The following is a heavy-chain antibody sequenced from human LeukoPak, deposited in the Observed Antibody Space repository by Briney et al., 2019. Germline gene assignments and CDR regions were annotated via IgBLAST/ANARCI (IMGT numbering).Heavy chain of an antibody. CDR1: LGTFSSYA. J-gene: IGHJ4*02. V-gene: IGHV1-69*13. CDR2: IIPILGTA. Sequence: SLKVSCEASLGTFSSYAISCVRQAPGEGRECMSGIIPILGTANYAQTFQGRVSITADESTSTAYLELSSLRSEDTAVYYCARDLGEDSSGYDGYWGQGTLVTVSS. D-gene: IGHD3-22*01. CDR3: ARDLGEDSSGYDGY.